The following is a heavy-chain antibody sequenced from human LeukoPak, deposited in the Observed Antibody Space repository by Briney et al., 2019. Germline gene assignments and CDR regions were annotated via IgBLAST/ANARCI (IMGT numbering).Heavy chain of an antibody. Sequence: GGSLRLSCAASGSAFSRSWIHWVRQAPGKGLVWVSHINNDATRTTYADSVRGRLTISRDNAKNTVSLQMNSLRAEDTAVYYCASDGAYAMAVWGQGTTVTVS. CDR2: INNDATRT. V-gene: IGHV3-74*01. CDR3: ASDGAYAMAV. J-gene: IGHJ6*02. D-gene: IGHD1-26*01. CDR1: GSAFSRSW.